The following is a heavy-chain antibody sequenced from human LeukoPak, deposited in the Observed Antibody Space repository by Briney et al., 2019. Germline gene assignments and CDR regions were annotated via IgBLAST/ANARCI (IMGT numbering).Heavy chain of an antibody. V-gene: IGHV3-53*01. CDR3: ARDSLLWFGESDFAG. CDR2: SGGTT. J-gene: IGHJ4*02. Sequence: SGGTTYYADSVKGRFTISRDNSKNTLYLQMNSLRAEDTAVYYCARDSLLWFGESDFAGWGQGTLVTVSS. D-gene: IGHD3-10*01.